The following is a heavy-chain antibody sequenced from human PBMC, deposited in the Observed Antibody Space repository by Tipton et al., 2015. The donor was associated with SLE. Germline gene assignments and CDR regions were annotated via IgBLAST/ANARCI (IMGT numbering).Heavy chain of an antibody. CDR2: IYSGGSST. Sequence: SLRLSCAASGFTFSSYAMSWVRQAPGKGLEWVSVIYSGGSSTYYADSVKGRFTISRDNSKNTLYLQMNSLRAEDTAVYYCAKLAQGYSSSSYYYYSMDVWGKGTTVTISS. V-gene: IGHV3-23*03. CDR3: AKLAQGYSSSSYYYYSMDV. D-gene: IGHD6-13*01. J-gene: IGHJ6*03. CDR1: GFTFSSYA.